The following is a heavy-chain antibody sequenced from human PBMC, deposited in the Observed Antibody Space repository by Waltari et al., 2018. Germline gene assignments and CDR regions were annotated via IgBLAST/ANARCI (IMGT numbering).Heavy chain of an antibody. Sequence: EAQLVESGGGLVMPGGSLRLSCAAYGLNVTNYIMNWVRQAPGKGLEWVSSISSTNSIYYADSVKGRFTISRDNAKNSLFLQLNSLGAEDTAVYYCAKDGDYWSGFQYYYYMDVWGKGTTVTVSS. J-gene: IGHJ6*03. CDR2: ISSTNSI. D-gene: IGHD3-3*01. CDR1: GLNVTNYI. CDR3: AKDGDYWSGFQYYYYMDV. V-gene: IGHV3-21*02.